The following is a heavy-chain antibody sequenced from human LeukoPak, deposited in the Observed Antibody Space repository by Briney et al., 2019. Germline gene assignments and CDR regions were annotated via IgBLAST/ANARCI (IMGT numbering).Heavy chain of an antibody. CDR2: IYPADSDT. Sequence: GESLKISCKGSGYDFATYWIGWVRQMPGKGLEWVGIIYPADSDTGYSPSFQGHVTISADYSISTAYLQWSSLKASDTAIYFCARTLQSYGHNYFDPWGQGTLVTVSS. CDR3: ARTLQSYGHNYFDP. CDR1: GYDFATYW. V-gene: IGHV5-51*01. D-gene: IGHD3-16*01. J-gene: IGHJ5*02.